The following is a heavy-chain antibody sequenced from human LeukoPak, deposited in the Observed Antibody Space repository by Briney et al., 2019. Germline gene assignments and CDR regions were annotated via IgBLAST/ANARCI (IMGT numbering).Heavy chain of an antibody. CDR2: IYYSGST. J-gene: IGHJ4*02. V-gene: IGHV4-31*03. D-gene: IGHD3-22*01. CDR1: GGSISSGGYC. Sequence: SETLSLTCTVSGGSISSGGYCWSWIRQHPGKGLEGIGYIYYSGSTYYNPSLKSRVTISVDTSKNQFPLKLSSVTAADTAVYYCARDSVADSSGSGPYYFDYWGQGTLVTVSS. CDR3: ARDSVADSSGSGPYYFDY.